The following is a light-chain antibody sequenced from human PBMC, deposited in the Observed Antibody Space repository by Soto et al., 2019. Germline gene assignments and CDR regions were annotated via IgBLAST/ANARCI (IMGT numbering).Light chain of an antibody. CDR2: GAS. J-gene: IGKJ3*01. CDR3: QHYDNTPPSVT. CDR1: PSVSSN. Sequence: EIVMTQSPATLSVSPGERATLSCRASPSVSSNLAWYQQKPGQAPRLLIYGASNRATGIPDRFSGSGSGTDFTLTINRLEPEDFAVYYCQHYDNTPPSVTFGPGTKVDIK. V-gene: IGKV3D-15*01.